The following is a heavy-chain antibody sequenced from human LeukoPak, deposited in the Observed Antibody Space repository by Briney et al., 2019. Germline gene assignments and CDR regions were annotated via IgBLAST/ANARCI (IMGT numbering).Heavy chain of an antibody. V-gene: IGHV5-51*01. CDR1: GYSFTSYW. CDR2: IYPGDSDT. J-gene: IGHJ3*02. Sequence: GESLKISCKGSGYSFTSYWIGWVRQMPGKGLEWMGIIYPGDSDTRYSPSFQGQVTISANKSISTAYLQWSSLKASDTAMYYCARIPVAVTATGGAFDIWGQGTMVTVSS. CDR3: ARIPVAVTATGGAFDI. D-gene: IGHD2-21*02.